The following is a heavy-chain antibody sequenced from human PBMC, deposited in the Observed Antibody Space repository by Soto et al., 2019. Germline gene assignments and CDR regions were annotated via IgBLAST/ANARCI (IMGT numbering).Heavy chain of an antibody. D-gene: IGHD6-19*01. J-gene: IGHJ4*02. CDR3: ARDMREGLSGWHGVDY. CDR2: VNPSSGVT. V-gene: IGHV1-46*01. Sequence: QVQLVQSGAEVKKPGASVKVSCKPFGYTFTSYYIHWVRQAPGEGLEWMGIVNPSSGVTGYTQKFQGRVTMTTDTSTSTVYMELSNLRSEDTAVYYCARDMREGLSGWHGVDYWGQGTLVTVSS. CDR1: GYTFTSYY.